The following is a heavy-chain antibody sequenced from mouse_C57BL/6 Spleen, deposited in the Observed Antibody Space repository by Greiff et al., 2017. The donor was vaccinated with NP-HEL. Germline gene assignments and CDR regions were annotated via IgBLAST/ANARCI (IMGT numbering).Heavy chain of an antibody. CDR2: IYPGDGDT. J-gene: IGHJ4*01. CDR1: GYAFSSYW. Sequence: VNVVESGAELVKPGASVKISCKASGYAFSSYWMNWVKQRPGKGLEWIGQIYPGDGDTNYNGKFKGKATLTADKSSSTAYMQLSSLTSEDSAVYFCARRGYGDAMDYWGQGTSVTVSS. CDR3: ARRGYGDAMDY. D-gene: IGHD3-1*01. V-gene: IGHV1-80*01.